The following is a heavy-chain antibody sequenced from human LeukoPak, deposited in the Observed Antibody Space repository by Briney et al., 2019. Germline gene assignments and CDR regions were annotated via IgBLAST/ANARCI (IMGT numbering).Heavy chain of an antibody. CDR1: GDSISSGNYY. J-gene: IGHJ5*02. CDR2: LYYSGST. D-gene: IGHD6-13*01. V-gene: IGHV4-39*01. Sequence: PSETLSLTCGVSGDSISSGNYYWGWIRQPPGKGLEWIGNLYYSGSTYYYPSFKSRVTISVDTSKNQFSLKLSSVTAADTAVYYCASDRSSWNPRAPSWGQGTLVTVSS. CDR3: ASDRSSWNPRAPS.